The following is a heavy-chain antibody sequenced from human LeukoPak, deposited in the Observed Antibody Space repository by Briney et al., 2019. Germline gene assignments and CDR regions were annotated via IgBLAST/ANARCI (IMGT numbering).Heavy chain of an antibody. CDR3: ARHMDIVATSGKHYYYGMDV. Sequence: GEPLKISCQGSGYSFTSYWIGGVGQMPGKGLDWMGTIYPGDSETRNGPSFQGQVPISADKSISTAYLQWSSLKPSDTAMYYCARHMDIVATSGKHYYYGMDVWGKGTTVTVSS. D-gene: IGHD5-12*01. J-gene: IGHJ6*04. CDR1: GYSFTSYW. V-gene: IGHV5-51*01. CDR2: IYPGDSET.